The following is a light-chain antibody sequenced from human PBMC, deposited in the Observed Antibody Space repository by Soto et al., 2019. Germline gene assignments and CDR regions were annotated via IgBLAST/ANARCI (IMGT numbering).Light chain of an antibody. J-gene: IGKJ5*01. V-gene: IGKV1-39*01. CDR3: QHSDIIPVT. CDR2: AAS. CDR1: QSISSY. Sequence: DIQMTQSPSSLSASVGDRVTITSRASQSISSYLNWYQQKPGTAPKLLIYAASTLQSGVPSRFSGSGSGTDFTLAISSLRPEDFETDYCQHSDIIPVTVGQGTRLEIK.